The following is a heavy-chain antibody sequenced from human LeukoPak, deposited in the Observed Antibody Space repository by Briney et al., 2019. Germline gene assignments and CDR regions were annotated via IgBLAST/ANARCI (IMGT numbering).Heavy chain of an antibody. CDR3: ARELVYGMDV. CDR2: INSDGSNI. Sequence: PGGPLRLSCAASGFTLSSYWMHWVRQAPGEGLVWVSRINSDGSNINYADSVKGRFTISRDNSKNTLYLQMNSLRAEDTAVYYCARELVYGMDVWGQGTTVTVSS. CDR1: GFTLSSYW. J-gene: IGHJ6*02. V-gene: IGHV3-74*01.